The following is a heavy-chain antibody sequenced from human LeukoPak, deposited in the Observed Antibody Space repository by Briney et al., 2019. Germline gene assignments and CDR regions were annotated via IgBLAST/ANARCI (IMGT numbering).Heavy chain of an antibody. CDR1: GYTFTSYG. D-gene: IGHD4/OR15-4a*01. Sequence: ASVKVSCKASGYTFTSYGISWVRQAPGQGLEWMGWISAYNGNTNYAQKLQGRVTMTTDTSTSTAYMELRSLRSGDTAVYYCARRPGASHYYYYGMDVWGQGTTVTVSS. CDR3: ARRPGASHYYYYGMDV. V-gene: IGHV1-18*01. CDR2: ISAYNGNT. J-gene: IGHJ6*02.